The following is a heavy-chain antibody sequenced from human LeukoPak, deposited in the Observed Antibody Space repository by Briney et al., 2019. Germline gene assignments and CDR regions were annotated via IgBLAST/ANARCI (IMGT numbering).Heavy chain of an antibody. CDR3: ARGGYCDY. J-gene: IGHJ4*02. CDR1: GYTFVNYY. V-gene: IGHV1-2*02. CDR2: VNPSSGGT. Sequence: ASLKVSCKASGYTFVNYYIHWVRQAPGQGLEWMGWVNPSSGGTNYAQNFQGRVTMTRDTSITTAYMELTSLIPDDTAVYFCARGGYCDYWGQGTLVTVSS.